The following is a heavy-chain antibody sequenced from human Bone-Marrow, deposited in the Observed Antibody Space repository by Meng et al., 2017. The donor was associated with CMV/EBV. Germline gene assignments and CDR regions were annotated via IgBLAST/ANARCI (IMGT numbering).Heavy chain of an antibody. J-gene: IGHJ5*02. CDR2: IYYNGST. CDR1: GGSIRSGGYY. V-gene: IGHV4-31*03. D-gene: IGHD6-13*01. Sequence: SETLSLTCTVYGGSIRSGGYYWSWIRQHPGKGLECIGHIYYNGSTYDNPPLKSRITISRHTSKNQFSLKLSSVTAPDTTVYYCARRGIAAAGTGWFDPWGQGTLVTVSS. CDR3: ARRGIAAAGTGWFDP.